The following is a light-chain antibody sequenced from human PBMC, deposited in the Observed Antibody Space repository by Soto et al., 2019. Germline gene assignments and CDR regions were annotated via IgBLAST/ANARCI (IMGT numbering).Light chain of an antibody. Sequence: QSALTQSPSASGSPGQSVTISCTGTSSDIGGYDHVSWYRQDPGKAPKVMIYEVTKRPSGVPDRFSGSKAGNTASLTVFGLQAEDEANYYCGSFAGPVWVFGGGTKLTVL. V-gene: IGLV2-8*01. J-gene: IGLJ3*02. CDR3: GSFAGPVWV. CDR2: EVT. CDR1: SSDIGGYDH.